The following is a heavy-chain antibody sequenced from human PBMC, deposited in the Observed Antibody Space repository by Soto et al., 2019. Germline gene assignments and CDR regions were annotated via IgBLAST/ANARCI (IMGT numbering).Heavy chain of an antibody. J-gene: IGHJ6*02. CDR2: IIPTFGIV. CDR1: GGTFSSYA. CDR3: EIGGFGAFEHSLRAPEYYSEIDV. Sequence: QVQVVQAGAEMKKPGSSVKVSCEASGGTFSSYAISWVRQGPGQGLEWMGGIIPTFGIVNYAQKFQGRVSISADAYTTPVEMELSSLRAEDTAIYFCEIGGFGAFEHSLRAPEYYSEIDVWGQGTPVTVSS. D-gene: IGHD2-21*01. V-gene: IGHV1-69*01.